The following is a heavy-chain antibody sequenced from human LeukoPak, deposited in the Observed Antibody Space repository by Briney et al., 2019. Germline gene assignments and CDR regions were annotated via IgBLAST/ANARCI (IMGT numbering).Heavy chain of an antibody. V-gene: IGHV4-59*01. Sequence: SETLSLTCTVSGGSISSYYWSWIRQPPGKGLEWIGYIYYSGSTNYNPSLKSRLTISVDTSKNQFSLKLRSVTAADTAVYYCARDDSSGYYLDYWGQGTLVTVSS. D-gene: IGHD3-22*01. CDR3: ARDDSSGYYLDY. CDR1: GGSISSYY. J-gene: IGHJ4*02. CDR2: IYYSGST.